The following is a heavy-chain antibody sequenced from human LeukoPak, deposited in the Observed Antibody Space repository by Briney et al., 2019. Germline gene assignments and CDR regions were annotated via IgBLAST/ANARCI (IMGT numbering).Heavy chain of an antibody. V-gene: IGHV3-7*03. Sequence: GGSLRLSCAASGFTFSNYWMSWVRQAPGKGLEWVANIKQDGSEKYYMDSVKGRFTISRDNAKSSLYLQMNSLRAEDTAVYYCAKKSAMGWFDPWGQGTLVTVSS. CDR2: IKQDGSEK. CDR3: AKKSAMGWFDP. J-gene: IGHJ5*02. CDR1: GFTFSNYW. D-gene: IGHD2-2*01.